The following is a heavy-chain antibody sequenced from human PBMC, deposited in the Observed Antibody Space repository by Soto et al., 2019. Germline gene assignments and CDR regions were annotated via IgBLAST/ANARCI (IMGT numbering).Heavy chain of an antibody. Sequence: EVQLLESGGGLEQPGGSLRLSCAASGFMFSNFAMSWVRQAPGKGLEWVSSISGGGISAIYADSAKGRFTISRDNSKNTLYLQMNNLRAEDTALYYCAKLKGVGTNYSHFDYWGQGTLVTVSS. CDR1: GFMFSNFA. V-gene: IGHV3-23*01. J-gene: IGHJ4*02. D-gene: IGHD4-4*01. CDR3: AKLKGVGTNYSHFDY. CDR2: ISGGGISA.